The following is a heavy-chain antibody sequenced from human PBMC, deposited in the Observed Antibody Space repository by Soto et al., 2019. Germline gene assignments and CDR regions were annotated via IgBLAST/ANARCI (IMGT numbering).Heavy chain of an antibody. D-gene: IGHD5-18*01. Sequence: GGSLRLSCAASGFTFSSYSMNWVRQAPGKGLEWVSSISSSSSYIYYADSVKGRFTISRDNAKNSLYLQMNSLRAEDTAVYYCARDQPGYSYGYGLGYWGQGALVTVSS. CDR3: ARDQPGYSYGYGLGY. J-gene: IGHJ4*02. V-gene: IGHV3-21*06. CDR1: GFTFSSYS. CDR2: ISSSSSYI.